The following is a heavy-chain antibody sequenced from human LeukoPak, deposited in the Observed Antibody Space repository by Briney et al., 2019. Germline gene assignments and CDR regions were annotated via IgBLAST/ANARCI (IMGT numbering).Heavy chain of an antibody. J-gene: IGHJ6*02. CDR3: ARDIVVVPAAQKARYYYYGMDV. CDR2: INHSGST. CDR1: GGSFSGYY. Sequence: SETLSLTCAVYGGSFSGYYWSWIRQPPGKGLEWIGEINHSGSTNYNPSLKSRVTISVDTSENQFSLKLSSVTAADTAVYYCARDIVVVPAAQKARYYYYGMDVWGQGTTVTVSS. V-gene: IGHV4-34*01. D-gene: IGHD2-2*01.